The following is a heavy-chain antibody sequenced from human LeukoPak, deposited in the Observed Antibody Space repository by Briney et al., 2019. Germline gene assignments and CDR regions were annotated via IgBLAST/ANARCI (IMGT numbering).Heavy chain of an antibody. D-gene: IGHD6-19*01. Sequence: GGSLRLSCAASGFVFSKNGMHWVRQAPGKGLEWVAVIWYDGSNKYYAGSVKGRFTISRDNSKNTLYLQMNSLRAEDTAVYYCAREGGSGCFDYWGQGTLVTVSS. V-gene: IGHV3-33*01. J-gene: IGHJ4*02. CDR3: AREGGSGCFDY. CDR1: GFVFSKNG. CDR2: IWYDGSNK.